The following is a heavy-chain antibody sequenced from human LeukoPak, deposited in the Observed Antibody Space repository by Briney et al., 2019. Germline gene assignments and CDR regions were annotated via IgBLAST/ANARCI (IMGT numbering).Heavy chain of an antibody. CDR1: GDSVSTNSAA. CDR3: AREAMDAFDI. V-gene: IGHV6-1*01. J-gene: IGHJ3*02. Sequence: SQTLSLTCAISGDSVSTNSAAWNWIRQSQSRGLEWLGRTYYRSKWYNDYAVSVKSRITINPDTSKNQLSLQVNSVTPEDTAVYYCAREAMDAFDIWGQGTMVTVSS. CDR2: TYYRSKWYN.